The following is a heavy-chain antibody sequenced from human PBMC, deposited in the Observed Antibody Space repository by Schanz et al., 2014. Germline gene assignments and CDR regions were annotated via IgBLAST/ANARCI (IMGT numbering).Heavy chain of an antibody. J-gene: IGHJ6*02. V-gene: IGHV3-23*01. Sequence: EVQLLESGGGLVQPGGSLRLSCGASGLTFSSYAMSWVRQAPGKGLEWVSAISGSGGDTYYADSVKGRFTISSDNSKNTVFLQMNSLRAEDTGVYYCAGAAYCRGAGCALYYALDVWGQGTTVTVSS. CDR3: AGAAYCRGAGCALYYALDV. CDR1: GLTFSSYA. D-gene: IGHD2-15*01. CDR2: ISGSGGDT.